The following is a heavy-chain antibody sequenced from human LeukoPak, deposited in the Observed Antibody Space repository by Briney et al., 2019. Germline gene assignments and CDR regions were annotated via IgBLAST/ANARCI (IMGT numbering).Heavy chain of an antibody. CDR2: IYTSGST. D-gene: IGHD3-9*01. CDR3: ARQSRGPYYDILTGYYNYFDY. Sequence: SETLSLTCTVSGGSISSYYWSWIRQPAGKGLEWIGRIYTSGSTNYNPSLKSRVTISVDTSKNQFSLKLSSVTAADTAVYYCARQSRGPYYDILTGYYNYFDYWGQGTLVTVSS. V-gene: IGHV4-4*07. J-gene: IGHJ4*02. CDR1: GGSISSYY.